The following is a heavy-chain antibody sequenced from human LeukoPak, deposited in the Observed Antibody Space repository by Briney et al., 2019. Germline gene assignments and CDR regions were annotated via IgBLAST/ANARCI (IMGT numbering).Heavy chain of an antibody. Sequence: ASVEVSCKASGGTFSSYAISWVRQAPGQGLEWMGGIIPIFGTANYAQKFQGRVTITTDESTSTAYMELSSLRSEDTAVYYCARDNWPLTYSYGSAGRLYYMDVWGKGTTVTVSS. CDR3: ARDNWPLTYSYGSAGRLYYMDV. V-gene: IGHV1-69*05. CDR1: GGTFSSYA. J-gene: IGHJ6*03. D-gene: IGHD5-18*01. CDR2: IIPIFGTA.